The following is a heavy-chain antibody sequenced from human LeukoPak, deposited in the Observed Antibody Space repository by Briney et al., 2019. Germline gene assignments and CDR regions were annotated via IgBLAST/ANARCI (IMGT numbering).Heavy chain of an antibody. CDR3: AGGGKYYWASDF. V-gene: IGHV4-34*01. D-gene: IGHD3-10*01. J-gene: IGHJ4*02. CDR1: GGSFSGYY. CDR2: INHSGST. Sequence: SETLSLTCAVYGGSFSGYYWSWIRQPPGKGLEWIGEINHSGSTNYNPSLKSRVTISVDTSNNQFSLRLSSVTALDTAIYYCAGGGKYYWASDFWGQGTLVTVSS.